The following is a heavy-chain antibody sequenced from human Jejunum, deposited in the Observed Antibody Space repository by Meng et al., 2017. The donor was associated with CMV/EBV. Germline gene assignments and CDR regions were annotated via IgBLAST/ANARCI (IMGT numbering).Heavy chain of an antibody. CDR1: GFTFSTYT. J-gene: IGHJ5*02. Sequence: ATGFTFSTYTMNWVRQAPGKGLEWVSAISGSGGSTCYADSVKGRFTISRDNSKSTLYLQLNSLSAGDTAVYYCAKDENSNYVRWFDPWGQGTLVTVSS. D-gene: IGHD1-7*01. V-gene: IGHV3-23*01. CDR3: AKDENSNYVRWFDP. CDR2: ISGSGGST.